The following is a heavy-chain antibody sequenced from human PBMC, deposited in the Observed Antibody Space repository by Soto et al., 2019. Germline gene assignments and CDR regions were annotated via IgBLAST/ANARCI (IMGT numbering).Heavy chain of an antibody. Sequence: QVQLVQSGAEVKKPGSSVKVSCKASGGTFNNHAINWVRQAPGQGLEWMGGIIPIFGTSDYAPKFQGRVPVTADESIRTAYMELSSPRSEDRAVNYCVRRKMRNMAAILRDKGVEPWGKGTVVSVS. CDR3: VRRKMRNMAAILRDKGVEP. V-gene: IGHV1-69*01. CDR1: GGTFNNHA. J-gene: IGHJ5*02. CDR2: IIPIFGTS. D-gene: IGHD3-9*01.